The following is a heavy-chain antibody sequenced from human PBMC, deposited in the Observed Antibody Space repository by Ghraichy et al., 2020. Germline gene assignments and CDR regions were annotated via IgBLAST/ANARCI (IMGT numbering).Heavy chain of an antibody. Sequence: SETLSLTCTVSGGSVSSRSYYWSWIRQPPGEGLEWIGYIYYSGNTNYNPSLKSRVTISVDSSQNRVSLKLTSVTAADTAVYHCARANYNYLSGYVVDDWGQGILVTVSS. D-gene: IGHD3-3*01. CDR1: GGSVSSRSYY. J-gene: IGHJ4*02. CDR2: IYYSGNT. CDR3: ARANYNYLSGYVVDD. V-gene: IGHV4-61*01.